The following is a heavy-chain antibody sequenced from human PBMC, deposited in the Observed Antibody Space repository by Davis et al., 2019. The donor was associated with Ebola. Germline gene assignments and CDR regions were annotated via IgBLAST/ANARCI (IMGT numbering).Heavy chain of an antibody. CDR2: ISAYNGNT. CDR1: GYTFTSYG. Sequence: ASVKVSCKASGYTFTSYGISWVRQAPGQGLEWMGWISAYNGNTNYAQKLQGRVTMTTDTSTSTAYMELRSLRSDDTAVYYCARDAITIFGVVNPGMDVWAKGPRSPSP. CDR3: ARDAITIFGVVNPGMDV. D-gene: IGHD3-3*01. V-gene: IGHV1-18*01. J-gene: IGHJ6*02.